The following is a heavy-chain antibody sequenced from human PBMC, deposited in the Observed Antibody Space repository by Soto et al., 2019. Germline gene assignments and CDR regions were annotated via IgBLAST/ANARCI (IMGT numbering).Heavy chain of an antibody. CDR1: GGSVSSGSYY. V-gene: IGHV4-61*01. CDR3: ARGVGVVNFFDY. D-gene: IGHD3-3*01. CDR2: IYYNGNT. J-gene: IGHJ4*02. Sequence: QVQLQESGPGLVKPSETLSLTCTVSGGSVSSGSYYWSWIRQPPGKGLEWIGHIYYNGNTNNNPSLKSRVTISVDTSKNQFSLKLSSVTAADTAVYYCARGVGVVNFFDYWGQGTLVTVSS.